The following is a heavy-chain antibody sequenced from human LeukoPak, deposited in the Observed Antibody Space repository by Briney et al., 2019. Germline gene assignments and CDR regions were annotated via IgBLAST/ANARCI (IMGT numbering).Heavy chain of an antibody. J-gene: IGHJ6*03. CDR3: AKGNYYGSGDLNYYYYYYMDV. V-gene: IGHV3-23*01. D-gene: IGHD3-10*01. Sequence: GGSLRLSCAASGFTFSSYAMSWVRQAPGKGLEWVSAISGSGGSTYYADSVKGRFTISRDNSKNTLYLQMNSLRAEDTAVYYCAKGNYYGSGDLNYYYYYYMDVWGKGTTVTVSS. CDR2: ISGSGGST. CDR1: GFTFSSYA.